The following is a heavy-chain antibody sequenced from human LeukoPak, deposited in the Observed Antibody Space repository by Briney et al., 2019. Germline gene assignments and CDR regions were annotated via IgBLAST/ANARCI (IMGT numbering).Heavy chain of an antibody. CDR1: GFTFTTYA. V-gene: IGHV3-7*01. CDR3: ARGRWSDF. J-gene: IGHJ4*02. CDR2: IKEDGTQK. D-gene: IGHD5-24*01. Sequence: QPGGSLRLSCAATGFTFTTYAMCWVRQAPGKGLESVANIKEDGTQKNHVDSVKGRFTISRDNVKKSLYLAMNSLRVQDTAVYYCARGRWSDFWGQGTQVTVSS.